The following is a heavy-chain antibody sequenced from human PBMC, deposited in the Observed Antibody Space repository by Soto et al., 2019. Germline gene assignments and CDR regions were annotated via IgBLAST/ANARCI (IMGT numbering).Heavy chain of an antibody. J-gene: IGHJ4*02. V-gene: IGHV3-7*03. D-gene: IGHD3-16*01. CDR2: INPDGSVG. CDR3: AGWGGHDYNY. CDR1: GFTFRTYW. Sequence: EVQLLGSGGGVVHPGGSLRLSCIGSGFTFRTYWMNWVRQAPGMGLEWVANINPDGSVGTYVDSVKGRFTTSRDNAQNSLYLQMNSLRADDTAVYFCAGWGGHDYNYSGQGLPVTVSS.